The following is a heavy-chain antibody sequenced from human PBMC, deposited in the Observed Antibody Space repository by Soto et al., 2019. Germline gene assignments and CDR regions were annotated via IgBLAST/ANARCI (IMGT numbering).Heavy chain of an antibody. V-gene: IGHV3-48*02. CDR1: GFTFSDYI. CDR2: ITTSSSPT. Sequence: PVGSLSLSCASSGFTFSDYIMNWVRQAPGKGLEWVSYITTSSSPTYYADSVKGRFTISRDNVKNSLYLQMNSLKDEDTAVYYCARDVDDALTGLGAAFDVWGQGTMVTVSS. D-gene: IGHD3-9*01. CDR3: ARDVDDALTGLGAAFDV. J-gene: IGHJ3*01.